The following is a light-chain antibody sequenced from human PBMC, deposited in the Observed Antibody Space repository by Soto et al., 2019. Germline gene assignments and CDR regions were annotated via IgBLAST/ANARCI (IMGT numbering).Light chain of an antibody. V-gene: IGKV1-27*01. Sequence: DIQMTQSPSSLSASVGDRVTITCRANQDISYYLAWYQQKQGKVPKLLIYGASTLQSGVPSRFSGSGSGTDFTLTISSLQPEDIATYYCQKYLSAPRTFGQGTKGEIK. J-gene: IGKJ1*01. CDR1: QDISYY. CDR2: GAS. CDR3: QKYLSAPRT.